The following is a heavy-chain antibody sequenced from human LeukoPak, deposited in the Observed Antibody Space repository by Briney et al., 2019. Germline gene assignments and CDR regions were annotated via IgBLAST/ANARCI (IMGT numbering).Heavy chain of an antibody. CDR3: AKRDRGGWFDP. V-gene: IGHV4-59*11. J-gene: IGHJ5*02. D-gene: IGHD1-1*01. Sequence: SETLSLTCTVSGGSIRSHYSTCIRQAPGKRLEWIGYTFYTGATYYNPSLRSRVTISIDTSKNQFSLKVTSVTTADTAVYYCAKRDRGGWFDPWGQGTLVTVSS. CDR1: GGSIRSHY. CDR2: TFYTGAT.